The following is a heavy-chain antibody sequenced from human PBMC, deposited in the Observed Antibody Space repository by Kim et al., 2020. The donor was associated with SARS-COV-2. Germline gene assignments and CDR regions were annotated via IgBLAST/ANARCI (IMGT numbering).Heavy chain of an antibody. CDR2: IYSGGST. J-gene: IGHJ6*02. Sequence: GGSLRLSCAASGFTVSSNYMSWVRQAPGKGLEWVSVIYSGGSTYYADSVQGRFTISRDNSKNTLYLQMNSLRAEDTAVYYCARDRHKKYYDYVWGSYRPQAPDYYYGRDVCGQGTTVTVSS. CDR1: GFTVSSNY. CDR3: ARDRHKKYYDYVWGSYRPQAPDYYYGRDV. V-gene: IGHV3-66*01. D-gene: IGHD3-16*02.